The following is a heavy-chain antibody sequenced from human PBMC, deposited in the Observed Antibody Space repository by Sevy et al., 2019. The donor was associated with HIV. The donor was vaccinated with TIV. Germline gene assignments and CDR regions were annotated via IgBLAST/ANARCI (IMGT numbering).Heavy chain of an antibody. D-gene: IGHD2-21*02. V-gene: IGHV4-61*02. J-gene: IGHJ6*03. CDR3: AREAYCSGDCYPYYYYMDV. CDR2: IYTSGST. CDR1: GGSITSGNFY. Sequence: SETLSLTCTVSGGSITSGNFYWSWIRQPAGKGLEWIGRIYTSGSTKYNPSLKSRVTISADTSKNQFSLKLSSVTAADTAVYYCAREAYCSGDCYPYYYYMDVWGKGTTVTVS.